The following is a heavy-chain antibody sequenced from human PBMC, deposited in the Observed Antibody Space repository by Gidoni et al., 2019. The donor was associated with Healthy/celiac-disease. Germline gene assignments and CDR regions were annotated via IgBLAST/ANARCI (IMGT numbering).Heavy chain of an antibody. D-gene: IGHD1-26*01. CDR1: GFTFSSYE. CDR2: ISSSGSTI. CDR3: ARARGWELLRLDY. Sequence: EVQLVESGGGLVQPGGSLRLSCAASGFTFSSYEMNWVRKDPGKGLEWVSSISSSGSTIYYAASVKGRFTISRENAKNSLYLQMNSLRAEDTAVYYCARARGWELLRLDYWGQGTLVTVSS. J-gene: IGHJ4*02. V-gene: IGHV3-48*03.